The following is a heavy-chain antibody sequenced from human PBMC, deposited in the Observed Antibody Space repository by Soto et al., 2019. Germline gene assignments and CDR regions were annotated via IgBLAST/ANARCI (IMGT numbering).Heavy chain of an antibody. CDR2: ISSGSTTI. Sequence: GGSLRLSCAASGFSFSTYSMNWVRQAPGKGLEWVSYISSGSTTIYYADSVKGRFTISRDNAKNSLYLQMNSLRDGDTAVYYCARALGGIVGATTFSRNPRRYWYFDLWGRGTLVTVSS. CDR3: ARALGGIVGATTFSRNPRRYWYFDL. CDR1: GFSFSTYS. V-gene: IGHV3-48*02. D-gene: IGHD1-26*01. J-gene: IGHJ2*01.